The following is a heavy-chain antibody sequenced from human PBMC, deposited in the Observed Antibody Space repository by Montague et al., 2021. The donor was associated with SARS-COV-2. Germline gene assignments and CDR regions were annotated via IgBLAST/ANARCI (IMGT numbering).Heavy chain of an antibody. CDR3: ASPPGIRGREY. CDR2: ISSSGTSI. Sequence: SLRLSCAASGFTFSDYYMSWIRQAPGKGLEWISYISSSGTSISYXDSVKGRVTISRDNAKKFLYLQMNSLRVDDTAVYYCASPPGIRGREYWGQGILVTVSS. V-gene: IGHV3-11*01. J-gene: IGHJ4*02. D-gene: IGHD3-10*01. CDR1: GFTFSDYY.